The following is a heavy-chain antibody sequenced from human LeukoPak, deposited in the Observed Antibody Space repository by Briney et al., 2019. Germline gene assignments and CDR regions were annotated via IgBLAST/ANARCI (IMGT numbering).Heavy chain of an antibody. J-gene: IGHJ6*03. V-gene: IGHV4-59*01. D-gene: IGHD2-2*01. Sequence: SETLSLPCTVSGGSISSYYWSWIRQPPGKGLEWIGYIYYSGSTNYNPSLKSRVTISVDTSKNQFSLKLSSVTAADTAVYYCAREVGSTNLGYYYYMDVWGKGTTVTVSS. CDR3: AREVGSTNLGYYYYMDV. CDR2: IYYSGST. CDR1: GGSISSYY.